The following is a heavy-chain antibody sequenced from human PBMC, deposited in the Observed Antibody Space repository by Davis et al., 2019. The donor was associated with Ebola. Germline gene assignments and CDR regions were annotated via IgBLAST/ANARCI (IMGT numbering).Heavy chain of an antibody. J-gene: IGHJ5*02. V-gene: IGHV4-59*01. CDR3: AREAWYYYDSSGYYPRWFDP. CDR2: IYYSGST. Sequence: MPSETLSLTCTVSGGSISSYYWSWIRQPPGKGLEWIGYIYYSGSTNYNPSLKSRVTISVDTSKNQFSLNLSSVTAADTAVYYCAREAWYYYDSSGYYPRWFDPWGQGTLVTVSS. CDR1: GGSISSYY. D-gene: IGHD3-22*01.